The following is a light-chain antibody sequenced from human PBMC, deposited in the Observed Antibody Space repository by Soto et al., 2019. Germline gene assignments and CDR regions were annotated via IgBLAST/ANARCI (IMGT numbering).Light chain of an antibody. CDR3: QQYGSSLLT. CDR2: DAS. J-gene: IGKJ4*01. V-gene: IGKV3-20*01. CDR1: QSVSSY. Sequence: EIALTQSPANLSLSAGDRATLSCRASQSVSSYLAWYQQKPGQAPRLLIYDASNRATGIPARFSGSGSGTDFTLTISRLEPEDFAVYYCQQYGSSLLTFGGGTKVDI.